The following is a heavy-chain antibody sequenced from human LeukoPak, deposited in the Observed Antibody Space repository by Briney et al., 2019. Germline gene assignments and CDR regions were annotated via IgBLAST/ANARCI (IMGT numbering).Heavy chain of an antibody. Sequence: PSGTLSLTCAVSGGSISSFNWWSWVRQPPGKGLEWIGGIYHGGSTNYNPSLKSRVAMSVDRARNQFSLRLNSVTAADTAVYYCAKGEDYGSGTVHFAPWGQGTLVTVSS. D-gene: IGHD3-10*01. CDR1: GGSISSFNW. V-gene: IGHV4-4*02. J-gene: IGHJ5*02. CDR3: AKGEDYGSGTVHFAP. CDR2: IYHGGST.